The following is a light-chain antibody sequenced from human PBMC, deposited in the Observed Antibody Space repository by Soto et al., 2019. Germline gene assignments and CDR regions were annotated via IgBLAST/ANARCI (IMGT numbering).Light chain of an antibody. J-gene: IGKJ2*01. Sequence: DIQMTQSPSSLSAAVGDSVTITCRASQDINKYLNWYHQTPGKAPKLLVFATSTLHNGVPSRFSGSRSGTGFSLTITSLQPEDFATYYCQQSYSSPYTFGQGTKLEIK. CDR1: QDINKY. CDR3: QQSYSSPYT. V-gene: IGKV1-39*01. CDR2: ATS.